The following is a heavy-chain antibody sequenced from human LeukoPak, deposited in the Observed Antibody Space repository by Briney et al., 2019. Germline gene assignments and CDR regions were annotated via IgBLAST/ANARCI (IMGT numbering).Heavy chain of an antibody. CDR1: GGSISSYY. Sequence: SETLSLTCTVSGGSISSYYWSWIRQPPGKGLEWIGYIYYSGSTNYNPSLKSRVTISVDTSKNQFSLKLSSVTAADTAVYYCARVISRGGHRNWFDPWGQGTLVTVSS. CDR2: IYYSGST. CDR3: ARVISRGGHRNWFDP. J-gene: IGHJ5*02. D-gene: IGHD3-16*01. V-gene: IGHV4-59*01.